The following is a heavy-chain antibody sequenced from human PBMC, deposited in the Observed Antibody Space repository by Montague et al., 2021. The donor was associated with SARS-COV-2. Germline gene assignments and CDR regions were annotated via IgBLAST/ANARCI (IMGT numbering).Heavy chain of an antibody. Sequence: SETLSLTCTVSGGSISSSSYYWDWIRQPPGKGPEGIGSIYYSGTTFYNPSLRSRVTMSVDTSKNQFSLRLSSVTAADTAVFYCAREAAGDWYFDLWGRGTLVTVSS. V-gene: IGHV4-39*02. J-gene: IGHJ2*01. CDR3: AREAAGDWYFDL. CDR2: IYYSGTT. CDR1: GGSISSSSYY. D-gene: IGHD2-15*01.